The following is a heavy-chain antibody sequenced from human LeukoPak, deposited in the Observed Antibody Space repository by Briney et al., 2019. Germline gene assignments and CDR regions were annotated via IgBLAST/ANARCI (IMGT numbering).Heavy chain of an antibody. J-gene: IGHJ4*02. Sequence: SETLSLTCAVYGGSFSGYYWSWIRQPPGKGLEWIGEINHSGSTNYNPSLKSRVTISVDTSKNQFSLKLSSVTAADTAVYYCARVPGRSVAARDPTDYWGQGTLVTVSS. CDR3: ARVPGRSVAARDPTDY. CDR1: GGSFSGYY. D-gene: IGHD6-19*01. CDR2: INHSGST. V-gene: IGHV4-34*01.